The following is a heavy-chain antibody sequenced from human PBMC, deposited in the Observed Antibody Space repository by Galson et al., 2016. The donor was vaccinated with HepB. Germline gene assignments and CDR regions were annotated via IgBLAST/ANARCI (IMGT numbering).Heavy chain of an antibody. V-gene: IGHV1-24*01. D-gene: IGHD3-16*01. Sequence: SVKVSCKVSGYTLGELSMHWVRQAPGKGLEWMGTFDPEDDEAIYAQKFQGRISMTEDTSTDTNYMELSSLRSEDTAVYFCASARALYGVYYFDSWGQGTLITVSS. CDR2: FDPEDDEA. J-gene: IGHJ4*02. CDR3: ASARALYGVYYFDS. CDR1: GYTLGELS.